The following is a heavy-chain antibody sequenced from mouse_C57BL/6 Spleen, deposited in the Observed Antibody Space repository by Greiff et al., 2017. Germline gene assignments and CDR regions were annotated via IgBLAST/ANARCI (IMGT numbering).Heavy chain of an antibody. D-gene: IGHD2-12*01. Sequence: VKLMQSGPGLVAPSQCLSITCTVSGFSLTSYAISWVRQPPGKGLEWLGVIWTGGGTNYNSALKSRLSITKDNSKSQVFLEMIRLQTDDTARYYCSRSYSVYWYFDVWGTGTTVTVSS. V-gene: IGHV2-9-1*01. CDR3: SRSYSVYWYFDV. CDR1: GFSLTSYA. CDR2: IWTGGGT. J-gene: IGHJ1*03.